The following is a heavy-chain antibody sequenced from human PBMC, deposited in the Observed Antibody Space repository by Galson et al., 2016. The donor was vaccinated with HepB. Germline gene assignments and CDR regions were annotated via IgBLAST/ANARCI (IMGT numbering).Heavy chain of an antibody. J-gene: IGHJ4*02. D-gene: IGHD2-15*01. Sequence: SLRLSCAASGYTFDDYAMHWVRQAPGKGLEWVSGISWNSGRIDFADSVKGRYIISRDNAKKSLYLQMNSLRAEDTALYYCAKDIRFCSGGYCYSFDPAGLDYWGQGTLVTVSS. CDR1: GYTFDDYA. CDR2: ISWNSGRI. CDR3: AKDIRFCSGGYCYSFDPAGLDY. V-gene: IGHV3-9*01.